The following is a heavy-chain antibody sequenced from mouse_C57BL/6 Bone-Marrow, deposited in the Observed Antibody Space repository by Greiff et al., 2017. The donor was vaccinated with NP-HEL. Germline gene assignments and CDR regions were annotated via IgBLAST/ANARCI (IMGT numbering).Heavy chain of an antibody. CDR3: AGDSSGYGDFDY. J-gene: IGHJ2*01. D-gene: IGHD3-2*02. Sequence: VQLVESGPGLVKPSQSLFLTCSITGFPFPSGYYWIWIRQPPGKPLEWMGYITHSGENFYYPSLPSPISITRETSKNQFFLQLNSVTTEDTAMYYCAGDSSGYGDFDYGGQGTTLTVSS. CDR1: GFPFPSGYY. V-gene: IGHV12-3*01. CDR2: ITHSGEN.